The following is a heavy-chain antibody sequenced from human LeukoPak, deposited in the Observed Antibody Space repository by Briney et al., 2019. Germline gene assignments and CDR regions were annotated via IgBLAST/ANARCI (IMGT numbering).Heavy chain of an antibody. CDR2: ISGRGNTI. V-gene: IGHV3-48*04. Sequence: GGSLRLSCAASGFTFSSYNMNWVRQAPGKGLEWISYISGRGNTIKYADSVKGRFTISRDNGKNSLYLHMSSLRAEDTAVYYCARDPPALEDFDYWGQGTQVTVSS. CDR3: ARDPPALEDFDY. CDR1: GFTFSSYN. J-gene: IGHJ4*02.